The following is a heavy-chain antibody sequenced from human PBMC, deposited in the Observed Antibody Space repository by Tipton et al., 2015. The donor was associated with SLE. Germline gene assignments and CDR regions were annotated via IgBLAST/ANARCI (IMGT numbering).Heavy chain of an antibody. CDR2: IYYSGST. J-gene: IGHJ4*02. Sequence: TLSLTCTVSGGSISSYYWSWIRQPPGKGLEWIGYIYYSGSTNYNPSLKSRVTMSVDTSKRQFSLKLSSVTAADTAVYYCARDKNGDYYDYWGQGTLVTVSS. CDR3: ARDKNGDYYDY. D-gene: IGHD4-17*01. CDR1: GGSISSYY. V-gene: IGHV4-59*12.